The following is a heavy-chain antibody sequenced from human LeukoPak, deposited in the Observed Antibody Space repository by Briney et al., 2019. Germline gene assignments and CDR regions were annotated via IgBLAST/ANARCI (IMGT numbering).Heavy chain of an antibody. V-gene: IGHV4-31*03. J-gene: IGHJ4*02. CDR3: AREVNGDWDY. CDR2: IYYSGST. Sequence: SQTLSLTCIVSGGSISSGGYYWSWIRQHPGKGLEWIGYIYYSGSTYYNPSLKSRVTISVDTSKNQFSLKLSSVTAADTAVYYCAREVNGDWDYWGQGTLVTVSS. D-gene: IGHD4-17*01. CDR1: GGSISSGGYY.